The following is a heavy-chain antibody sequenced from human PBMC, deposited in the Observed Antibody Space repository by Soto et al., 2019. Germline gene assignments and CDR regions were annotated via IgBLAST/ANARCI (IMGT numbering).Heavy chain of an antibody. CDR3: ARGSYPQDIVATITWFQVGFDP. CDR2: TYYRSKWYN. CDR1: GDSVSSNSAA. D-gene: IGHD5-12*01. J-gene: IGHJ5*02. Sequence: SQTLSLTCVISGDSVSSNSAAWNWIRQSPSRGLEWLGRTYYRSKWYNDYAVSVKSRITINPDTSKNQFSLQLNSVTPEDTAVYYCARGSYPQDIVATITWFQVGFDPWGQGTLVTVSS. V-gene: IGHV6-1*01.